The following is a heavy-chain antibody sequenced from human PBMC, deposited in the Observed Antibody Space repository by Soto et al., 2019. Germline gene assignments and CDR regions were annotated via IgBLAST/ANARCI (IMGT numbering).Heavy chain of an antibody. D-gene: IGHD3-22*01. J-gene: IGHJ4*02. V-gene: IGHV4-34*12. CDR1: GESFSAYY. Sequence: QVQLQQWGAGLLKPSETLFLTCAVYGESFSAYYWSWICQPPGKGLEWIGEIFHGGHTNYSPSLKSRVTISVDTSKNHFSLELTSVTAADTAVYYCARPHYDSNTFYSFFDYWDQGTLVTVSS. CDR2: IFHGGHT. CDR3: ARPHYDSNTFYSFFDY.